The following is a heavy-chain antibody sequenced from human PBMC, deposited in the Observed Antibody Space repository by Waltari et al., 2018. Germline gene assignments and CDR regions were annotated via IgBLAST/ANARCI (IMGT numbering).Heavy chain of an antibody. Sequence: EVWLVESGGGWVQPGGSLRLACAASGFTFSSYELNWARQAPGKGLEWVSYIISSGSTIYYADSVKGRFTISRDNAKNSLYLQMNSLRAEDTAVYYCASQTVAGSFDYWGQGTLVTVSS. CDR3: ASQTVAGSFDY. D-gene: IGHD6-19*01. CDR1: GFTFSSYE. CDR2: IISSGSTI. V-gene: IGHV3-48*03. J-gene: IGHJ4*02.